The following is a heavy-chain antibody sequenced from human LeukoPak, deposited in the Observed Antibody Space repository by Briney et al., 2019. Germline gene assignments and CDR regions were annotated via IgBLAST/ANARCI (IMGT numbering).Heavy chain of an antibody. V-gene: IGHV1-18*04. D-gene: IGHD3-22*01. Sequence: ASVKVSCKASGYTFAGYYMHWVRQAPGQGLEWMGWISAYIGNSNYAQKFQGRVTMTTDTSTSTAYMELRSLRSDDTAVYYCARTYYYDSSGSIRGTSYWYFDLWGRGTLVTVSS. CDR3: ARTYYYDSSGSIRGTSYWYFDL. J-gene: IGHJ2*01. CDR2: ISAYIGNS. CDR1: GYTFAGYY.